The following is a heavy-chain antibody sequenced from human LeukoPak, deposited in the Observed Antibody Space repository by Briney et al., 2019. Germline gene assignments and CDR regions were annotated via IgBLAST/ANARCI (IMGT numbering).Heavy chain of an antibody. D-gene: IGHD6-6*01. CDR3: ASSIAARDDAFDI. J-gene: IGHJ3*02. CDR1: GGSFSGYY. CDR2: INHSGST. Sequence: SETLSLTCAVYGGSFSGYYWSWIRQPPGKGLEWIGEINHSGSTNYNPSLKSRVTILVDTSKNQFSLKLSSVTAADTAVYYCASSIAARDDAFDIWGQGTMVTVSS. V-gene: IGHV4-34*01.